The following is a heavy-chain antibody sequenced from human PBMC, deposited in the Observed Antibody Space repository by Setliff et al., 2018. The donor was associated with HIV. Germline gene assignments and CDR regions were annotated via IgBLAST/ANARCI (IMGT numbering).Heavy chain of an antibody. CDR1: GYTFIDYF. J-gene: IGHJ4*02. D-gene: IGHD6-13*01. V-gene: IGHV1-69-2*01. CDR3: ATLHGSSLFDY. CDR2: IDPEDGDT. Sequence: ASEKVSFKASGYTFIDYFIHWVQQAPGKGIEWMGRIDPEDGDTKYTEEFQGKLTLSADTFTDTASMVLSGLRFEDTAVYYCATLHGSSLFDYWGRGALVTVSS.